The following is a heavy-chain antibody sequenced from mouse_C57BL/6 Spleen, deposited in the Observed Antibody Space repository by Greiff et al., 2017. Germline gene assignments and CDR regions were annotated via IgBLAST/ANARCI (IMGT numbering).Heavy chain of an antibody. CDR2: INPNNGGT. V-gene: IGHV1-18*01. Sequence: EVQLQQSGPELVKPGASVKIPCKASGYTFTDYNMDWVKQSHGKSLEWIGDINPNNGGTIYNQKFKGKATLTVDKSSSTAYMELRSLTSEDTAVYYCARGKEFLYYFDYWGQGTTLTVSS. CDR1: GYTFTDYN. J-gene: IGHJ2*01. CDR3: ARGKEFLYYFDY.